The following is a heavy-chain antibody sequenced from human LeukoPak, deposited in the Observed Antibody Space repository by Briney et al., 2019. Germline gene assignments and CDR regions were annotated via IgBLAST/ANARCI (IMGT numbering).Heavy chain of an antibody. V-gene: IGHV1-69*13. CDR1: GGTFSSYA. Sequence: SVKVSCKASGGTFSSYAISWVRQAPGQGLEWMGGIIPIFGTANYAQKFQGRVTITADESTSTAYMELSSLRSEDTAVYYCARDLTSNVAVTEYHYYAMDVWGQGTTVTVSS. J-gene: IGHJ6*02. CDR3: ARDLTSNVAVTEYHYYAMDV. CDR2: IIPIFGTA. D-gene: IGHD6-19*01.